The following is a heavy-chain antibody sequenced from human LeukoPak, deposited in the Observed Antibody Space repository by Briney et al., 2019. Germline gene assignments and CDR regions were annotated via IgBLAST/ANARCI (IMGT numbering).Heavy chain of an antibody. D-gene: IGHD6-19*01. J-gene: IGHJ4*02. CDR2: IVGGGGST. Sequence: GGSLRLSCAASGFTFCSYAMSWVRQAPGKGLEWVSAIVGGGGSTFYADSVKGRFTISRDNSKNTVFLQMNSLRAEDTAVYFCAKARLSTGWAYNDYWGQGTLVTVSS. CDR1: GFTFCSYA. V-gene: IGHV3-23*01. CDR3: AKARLSTGWAYNDY.